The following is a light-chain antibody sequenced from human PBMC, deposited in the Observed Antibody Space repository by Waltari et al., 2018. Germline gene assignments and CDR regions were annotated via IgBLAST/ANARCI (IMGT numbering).Light chain of an antibody. Sequence: QLVLTQSPSASASLGASVKLTCTLSSGHSSNVIAWHQQQPEKGPRYLMTVNSDGSHSKGDDIPDRFAGSGSGAERYLTIASLQSEDEADYYCQTGGHGTWVFGGGTKLTVL. CDR1: SGHSSNV. CDR3: QTGGHGTWV. V-gene: IGLV4-69*01. CDR2: VNSDGSH. J-gene: IGLJ3*02.